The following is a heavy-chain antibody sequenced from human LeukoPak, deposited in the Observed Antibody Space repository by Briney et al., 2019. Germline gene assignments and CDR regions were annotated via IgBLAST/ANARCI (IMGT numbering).Heavy chain of an antibody. J-gene: IGHJ3*01. CDR1: GYSFTTFH. D-gene: IGHD3/OR15-3a*01. CDR3: ARRGLVAGIYDLVYGFDL. V-gene: IGHV1-8*03. Sequence: ASVKVSCKAAGYSFTTFHINWGRQAPGQGPEWMGWVNPDTGNTGFAQKFQGRVTITQNSSVTTVYMELSSLTSEDTAVYYCARRGLVAGIYDLVYGFDLWGQGTMVTVSS. CDR2: VNPDTGNT.